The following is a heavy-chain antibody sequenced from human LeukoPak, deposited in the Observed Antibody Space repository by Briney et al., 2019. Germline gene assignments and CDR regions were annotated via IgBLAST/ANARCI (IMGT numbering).Heavy chain of an antibody. D-gene: IGHD3-22*01. J-gene: IGHJ6*03. CDR1: GGSISSSNW. Sequence: SGTLSLTCAVSGGSISSSNWWSWVRQPPGKGLEWIGEIYHSGSTNYNPSLKSRVTISVDKSKNQSSLKLSSVTAADTAVYYCASGPYYYDSSGYYYYYYYMDVWGKGTTVTVSS. CDR3: ASGPYYYDSSGYYYYYYYMDV. V-gene: IGHV4-4*02. CDR2: IYHSGST.